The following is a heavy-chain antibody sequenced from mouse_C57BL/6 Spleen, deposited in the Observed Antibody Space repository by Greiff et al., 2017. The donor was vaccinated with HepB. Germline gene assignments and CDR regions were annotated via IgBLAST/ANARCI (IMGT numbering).Heavy chain of an antibody. J-gene: IGHJ2*01. CDR1: GYTFTSYW. D-gene: IGHD3-2*02. V-gene: IGHV1-50*01. Sequence: QVQLQQPGAELVKPGASVKLSCKASGYTFTSYWMQWVNQRPGQGLEWIGEIDPSDSDTNYNQKFKGQATLTVDTSSSTDYMQLSSLTSEDSAVYYCARSSSARDYWGQGTTVTVSS. CDR3: ARSSSARDY. CDR2: IDPSDSDT.